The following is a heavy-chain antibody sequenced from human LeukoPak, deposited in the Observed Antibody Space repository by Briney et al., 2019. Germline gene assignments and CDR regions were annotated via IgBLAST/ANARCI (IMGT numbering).Heavy chain of an antibody. CDR3: APNVDTAMSS. CDR2: IYSGGST. J-gene: IGHJ5*02. Sequence: QSGGSLRLSCAASGFTVSSNYMSWVRQAPGKGLEWVSVIYSGGSTYYADSVKGRFTISRDNSKSTLYLQMNSLRAEDTAVYYCAPNVDTAMSSWGQGTLVTVSS. V-gene: IGHV3-66*01. CDR1: GFTVSSNY. D-gene: IGHD5-18*01.